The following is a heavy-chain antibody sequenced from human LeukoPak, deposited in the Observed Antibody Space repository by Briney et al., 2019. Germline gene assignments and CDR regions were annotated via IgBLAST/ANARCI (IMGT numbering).Heavy chain of an antibody. D-gene: IGHD1-26*01. CDR3: ATWAFYHSLDV. CDR1: GFTLDAFA. Sequence: PGGSLRLSCPASGFTLDAFAMHWVRQAQGKGLEWVSLIDKDRRKTYYADSVKRRFTISRDNSKNSLYLQMNSLRTEDTALYYCATWAFYHSLDVWGRGATVIVSS. V-gene: IGHV3-43*02. J-gene: IGHJ6*02. CDR2: IDKDRRKT.